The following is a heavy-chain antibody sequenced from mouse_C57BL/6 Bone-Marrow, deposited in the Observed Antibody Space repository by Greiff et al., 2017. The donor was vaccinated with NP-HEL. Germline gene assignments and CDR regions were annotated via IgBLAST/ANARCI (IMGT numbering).Heavy chain of an antibody. CDR2: IYPSDSET. CDR3: ARGGSNYYAMDY. J-gene: IGHJ4*01. V-gene: IGHV1-61*01. D-gene: IGHD1-1*01. Sequence: VQLQQPGAELVRPGSSVKLSCKASGYTFTSYWMDWVKQRPGQGLEWIGNIYPSDSETHYNQKFKDKATLTVDKSSSTAYMQLSSLTSEDSAVYYCARGGSNYYAMDYCGQGTSVTVSS. CDR1: GYTFTSYW.